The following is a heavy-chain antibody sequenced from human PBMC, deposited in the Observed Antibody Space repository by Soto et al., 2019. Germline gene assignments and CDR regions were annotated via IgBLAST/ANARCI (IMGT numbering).Heavy chain of an antibody. Sequence: GASEKVSCNASGGTFSSYRINWVRQAPGQGLEWVGGIVPIYRTADYAQKFQGRVTITADESARTSYMELRSLKSQDTAVYYCAKGLGGSFDPWGQGTLVTVSS. D-gene: IGHD3-16*01. J-gene: IGHJ5*02. CDR1: GGTFSSYR. CDR2: IVPIYRTA. V-gene: IGHV1-69*01. CDR3: AKGLGGSFDP.